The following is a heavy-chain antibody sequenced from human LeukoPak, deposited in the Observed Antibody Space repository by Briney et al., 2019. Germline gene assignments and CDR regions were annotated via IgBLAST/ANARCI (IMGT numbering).Heavy chain of an antibody. CDR3: ARANYGSGSYYGDY. J-gene: IGHJ4*02. D-gene: IGHD3-10*01. CDR2: ISAYNGNT. V-gene: IGHV1-18*01. Sequence: ASVKVSCKASGYTFTIYGISWVRQAPGQGLEWMGWISAYNGNTNYAQKLQGRVTMTTDTSTSTAYMELRSLRSDDTAVYYCARANYGSGSYYGDYWGQGTLVTVSS. CDR1: GYTFTIYG.